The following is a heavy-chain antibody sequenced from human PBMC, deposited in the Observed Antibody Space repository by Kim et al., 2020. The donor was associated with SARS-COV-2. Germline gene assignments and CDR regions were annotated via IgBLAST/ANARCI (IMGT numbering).Heavy chain of an antibody. D-gene: IGHD5-12*01. J-gene: IGHJ4*02. CDR1: GFSLSTSGMC. Sequence: SGPTLVNPTQTLTLTCTFSGFSLSTSGMCVSWIRQPPGKALEWLARIDWDDDKYYSTSLKTRLTISKDTSKNQVVLTMTNMDPVDTATYYCARMNGNIVAYDYWGQGTLVTVSS. V-gene: IGHV2-70*11. CDR3: ARMNGNIVAYDY. CDR2: IDWDDDK.